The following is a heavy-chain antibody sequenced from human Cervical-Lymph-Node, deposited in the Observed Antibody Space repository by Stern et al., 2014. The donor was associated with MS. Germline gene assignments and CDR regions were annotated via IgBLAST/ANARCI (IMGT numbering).Heavy chain of an antibody. Sequence: QVQLVESGAEVKKPGSSVKVSCKASGGTFSSHGFGWVRQAPGQGLEWMGGIIPTFGTKHYAQKFQGRFTVTADTSTNTVYMELSSLTFADTAVYYCATEGAHEDSHNNWFDPWGQGTLVTVSS. D-gene: IGHD3-16*01. CDR1: GGTFSSHG. J-gene: IGHJ5*02. CDR3: ATEGAHEDSHNNWFDP. CDR2: IIPTFGTK. V-gene: IGHV1-69*06.